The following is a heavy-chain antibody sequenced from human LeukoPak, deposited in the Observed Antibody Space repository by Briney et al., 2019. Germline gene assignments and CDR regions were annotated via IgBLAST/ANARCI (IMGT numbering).Heavy chain of an antibody. D-gene: IGHD6-19*01. CDR3: AREGAIIAVAGTGFDY. J-gene: IGHJ4*02. V-gene: IGHV1-46*03. CDR1: GYTFTGYY. Sequence: ASVKVSCKASGYTFTGYYMHWVRQAPGQGLEWMGIINPSGGSTSYAQKFQGRVTMTRDTSTSTVYMELSSLRSEDTAVYYCAREGAIIAVAGTGFDYWGQGTLVTVSS. CDR2: INPSGGST.